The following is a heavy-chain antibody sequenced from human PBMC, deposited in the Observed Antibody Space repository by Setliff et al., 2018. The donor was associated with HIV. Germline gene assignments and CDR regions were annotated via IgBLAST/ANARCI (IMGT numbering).Heavy chain of an antibody. J-gene: IGHJ2*01. D-gene: IGHD1-26*01. V-gene: IGHV4-34*01. Sequence: KTSETLSLTCAVYGGSFSGYYWSWIRQPPGKGLEWIGEINHSGSTNYNPSLKSRVTISVDTSKNQFSLKLSSVTAADTAVYYCARAAYSGTYLWEPATDLWGRGTLVTVSS. CDR3: ARAAYSGTYLWEPATDL. CDR1: GGSFSGYY. CDR2: INHSGST.